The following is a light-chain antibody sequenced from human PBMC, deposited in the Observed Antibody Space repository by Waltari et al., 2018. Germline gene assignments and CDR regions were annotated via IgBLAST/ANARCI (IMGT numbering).Light chain of an antibody. J-gene: IGLJ2*01. V-gene: IGLV2-8*01. Sequence: QSALTQPPSASGSPGQSVTISCTGTSSDVGGYNYVSWYQQHPGKVPKPLIYEVSKRPSGVPDRFSGSKSGNTASLTVSGLQAEDEADYYCSSYAGSNNLGVFGGGTKLTVL. CDR3: SSYAGSNNLGV. CDR2: EVS. CDR1: SSDVGGYNY.